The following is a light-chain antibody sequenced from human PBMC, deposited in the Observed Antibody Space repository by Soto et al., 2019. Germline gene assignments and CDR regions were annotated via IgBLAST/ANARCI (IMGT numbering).Light chain of an antibody. CDR2: AAS. V-gene: IGKV1-12*01. CDR3: QQANTFPLT. J-gene: IGKJ4*01. Sequence: IQLTQSPSSLSASVGDRVTITCRASQGISRYLAWVQQKPGKAPKLLIYAASNLQSGVPSRFSGSGSGTDFTLTISSLQPEDFATYYCQQANTFPLTFGGGTKVDIK. CDR1: QGISRY.